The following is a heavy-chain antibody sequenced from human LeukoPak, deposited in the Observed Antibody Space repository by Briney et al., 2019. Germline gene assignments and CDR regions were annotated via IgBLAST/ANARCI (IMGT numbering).Heavy chain of an antibody. D-gene: IGHD1-26*01. CDR2: FDPEDGET. CDR1: GGTFGSYA. V-gene: IGHV1-24*01. J-gene: IGHJ4*02. Sequence: ASVKVSCKASGGTFGSYAISWVRQAPGKGLEWMGGFDPEDGETIYAQKFQGRVTMTEDTSTDTAYMELSSLRSEDTAVYYCATWSFTHFDYWGQGTLVTVSS. CDR3: ATWSFTHFDY.